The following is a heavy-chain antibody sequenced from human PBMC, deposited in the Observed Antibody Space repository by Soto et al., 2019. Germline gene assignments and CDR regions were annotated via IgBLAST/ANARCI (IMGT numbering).Heavy chain of an antibody. D-gene: IGHD1-26*01. J-gene: IGHJ4*02. CDR2: ISWNSGSI. CDR3: AKAGGSYYGPLNK. V-gene: IGHV3-9*01. Sequence: GGSLRLSCAASGFTFDDYAMHWVRQAPGKGLEWVSGISWNSGSIGYADSVKGRFTISRDNAKNSLYLQMNSLRAEDTALYYCAKAGGSYYGPLNKWGQGTLVTVSS. CDR1: GFTFDDYA.